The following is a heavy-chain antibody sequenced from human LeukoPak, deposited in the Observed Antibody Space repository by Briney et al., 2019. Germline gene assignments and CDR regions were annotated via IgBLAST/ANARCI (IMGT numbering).Heavy chain of an antibody. D-gene: IGHD3-22*01. Sequence: GGSLRLSCAASGFTFSGYAMSWVRQSTGKGLEWVSSTSGDGGATYYSNSVKGRFTISRDTSRNTLYLQMNSLRAEDTAVYYCAKDRPNYYGSNGHYYRRDGDYWGQGTLVTVSS. CDR3: AKDRPNYYGSNGHYYRRDGDY. V-gene: IGHV3-23*01. J-gene: IGHJ4*02. CDR2: TSGDGGAT. CDR1: GFTFSGYA.